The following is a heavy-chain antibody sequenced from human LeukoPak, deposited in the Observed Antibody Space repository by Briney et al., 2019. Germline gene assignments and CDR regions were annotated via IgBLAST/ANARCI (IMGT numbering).Heavy chain of an antibody. V-gene: IGHV3-7*04. CDR2: TKHDGSER. CDR1: GFTFNTYA. J-gene: IGHJ4*02. CDR3: ARGGLYGDYYFDY. D-gene: IGHD2-21*02. Sequence: GGSLRLSRAASGFTFNTYAMHWVRQAPGKGLEWVANTKHDGSERYYVDSVKGRFTISRDNVKNSLFLQMDSLRAEDTAVYYCARGGLYGDYYFDYWGQGTLVTVTS.